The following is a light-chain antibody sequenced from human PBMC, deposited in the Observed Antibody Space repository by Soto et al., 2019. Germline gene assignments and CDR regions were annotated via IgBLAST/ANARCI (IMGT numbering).Light chain of an antibody. CDR2: NNN. Sequence: QSVLTQPPSTSGTPGQMVTISCSGSSSNIGSSYVFWFQHLPGTAPKLLMYNNNQRPSGVPDRVSASKSGTSASLAISGLRSEDEADYYCAAWDDRVSGYVFGTGTKITVL. J-gene: IGLJ1*01. V-gene: IGLV1-47*02. CDR1: SSNIGSSY. CDR3: AAWDDRVSGYV.